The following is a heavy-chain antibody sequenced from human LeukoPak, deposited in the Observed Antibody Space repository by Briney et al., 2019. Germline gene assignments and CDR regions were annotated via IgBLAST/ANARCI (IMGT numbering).Heavy chain of an antibody. D-gene: IGHD3-22*01. CDR1: GYTFTSYG. CDR3: ARDSYYYDSSGYYDY. J-gene: IGHJ4*02. V-gene: IGHV1-18*01. CDR2: ISAYNGNT. Sequence: ASVKVSCKASGYTFTSYGISWVRQAPGQGLEWMGWISAYNGNTNYAQKLQGRVTMTTDTSTSTAYMELRSLRSDDTAVYYCARDSYYYDSSGYYDYRGQGTLVTVSS.